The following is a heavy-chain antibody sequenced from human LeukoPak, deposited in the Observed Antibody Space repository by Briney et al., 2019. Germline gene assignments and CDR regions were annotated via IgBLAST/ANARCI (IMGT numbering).Heavy chain of an antibody. CDR3: ARQTGELWPHDY. D-gene: IGHD3-10*01. J-gene: IGHJ4*02. CDR2: ISGSGSST. CDR1: GFTFSSYA. V-gene: IGHV3-23*01. Sequence: GGSLRLSCAASGFTFSSYAMSWVRQAPGKGLEWVSTISGSGSSTYYADSVKGRFTISRDNSKNTLYLQMNSLRAEDTAVYYCARQTGELWPHDYWGQGTLVTVSS.